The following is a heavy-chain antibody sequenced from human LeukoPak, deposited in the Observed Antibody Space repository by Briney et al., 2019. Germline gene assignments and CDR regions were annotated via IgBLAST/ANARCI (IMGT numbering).Heavy chain of an antibody. CDR3: AREVRYFALGDY. D-gene: IGHD3-9*01. Sequence: GGSLRLSCAASGFTFSSYWMHWVRQTPGKGLEWVSYISSSGRTAYYADSVRGRFTISRDNAKNSLYLQMNSLRAEDTAVYYCAREVRYFALGDYWGQGTLVTVSS. J-gene: IGHJ4*02. V-gene: IGHV3-48*04. CDR1: GFTFSSYW. CDR2: ISSSGRTA.